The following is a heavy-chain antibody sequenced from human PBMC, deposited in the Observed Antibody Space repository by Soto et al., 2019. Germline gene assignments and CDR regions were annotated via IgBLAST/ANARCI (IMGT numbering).Heavy chain of an antibody. CDR3: AKDQGPGN. D-gene: IGHD6-13*01. J-gene: IGHJ4*02. Sequence: SETLSLTCAVSGYSISSGYYWGWIRQPPGKGLEWIGSIYHSGSTYYNPSLKSRVTISVDTSKNQFSLKLSSVTAADTAVYYCAKDQGPGNWGQGTLVTVSS. CDR2: IYHSGST. CDR1: GYSISSGYY. V-gene: IGHV4-38-2*02.